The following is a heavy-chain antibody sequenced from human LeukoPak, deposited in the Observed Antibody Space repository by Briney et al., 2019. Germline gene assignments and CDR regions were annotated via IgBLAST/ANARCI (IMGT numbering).Heavy chain of an antibody. CDR1: GFTFSSYG. J-gene: IGHJ4*02. Sequence: GGSLRLSCAASGFTFSSYGMHWVRQAPGKGLEWVAVISYDGSNKYYADSVKGRFTISRDNSKNTLYLQMNSLRAEDTAVYYCAKDLWLLEYWGQGTLVTVSS. CDR2: ISYDGSNK. D-gene: IGHD5-18*01. CDR3: AKDLWLLEY. V-gene: IGHV3-30*18.